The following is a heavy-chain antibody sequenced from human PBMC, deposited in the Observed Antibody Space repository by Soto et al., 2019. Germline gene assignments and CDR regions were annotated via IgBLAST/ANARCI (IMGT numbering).Heavy chain of an antibody. Sequence: QVQLVQSGAEVKKPGSSVKVSCKASGCTFSSYAINWVRQAPGQGLEWMGGIIPIFGTANYAQKLQARVTITADESTNTAYMELSGLRSEDTAVYYCAHFYVGGPARSGAFHIWGKGTMVTVSS. CDR1: GCTFSSYA. J-gene: IGHJ3*02. D-gene: IGHD3-16*01. V-gene: IGHV1-69*01. CDR3: AHFYVGGPARSGAFHI. CDR2: IIPIFGTA.